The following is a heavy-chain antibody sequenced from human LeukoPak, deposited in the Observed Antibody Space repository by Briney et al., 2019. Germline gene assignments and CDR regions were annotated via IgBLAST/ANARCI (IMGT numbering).Heavy chain of an antibody. V-gene: IGHV3-49*04. CDR2: IRSKAYGGTT. J-gene: IGHJ4*02. CDR1: GFTFGDYA. CDR3: TRERRPHYYDSRGVGDYFDY. Sequence: PGRSLRLSCTASGFTFGDYAMSWVRQAPEKGLEWVGFIRSKAYGGTTEYAASVKGRFTISRDDSKSIAYLQMNSLKTEDTAVYYCTRERRPHYYDSRGVGDYFDYWGQGTLVTVSS. D-gene: IGHD3-22*01.